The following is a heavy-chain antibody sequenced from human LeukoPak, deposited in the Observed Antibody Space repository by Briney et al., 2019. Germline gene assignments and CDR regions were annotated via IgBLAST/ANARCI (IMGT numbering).Heavy chain of an antibody. CDR1: GYTLTELS. CDR2: FDPEDGET. Sequence: GASVKVSCKVSGYTLTELSMHWVRQAPGKGLEWMGGFDPEDGETIYPQKFQGRVTMTEDTSTDTAYMELSSLRSEDTAVYYCATDPPYSGSYYLAYWGQGTLVTVSS. CDR3: ATDPPYSGSYYLAY. D-gene: IGHD1-26*01. J-gene: IGHJ4*02. V-gene: IGHV1-24*01.